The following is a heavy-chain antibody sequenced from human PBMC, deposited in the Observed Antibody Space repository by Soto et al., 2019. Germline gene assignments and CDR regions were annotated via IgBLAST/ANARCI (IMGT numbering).Heavy chain of an antibody. V-gene: IGHV1-69*06. CDR1: GGTFSSYA. CDR2: IIPIFGTA. D-gene: IGHD2-8*01. J-gene: IGHJ4*02. Sequence: QVQLVQSGAEVKKPGSSVKVSCKASGGTFSSYAISWVRQAPGQGLEWMGGIIPIFGTANYAQKFQGRVTITGDKSTSTTYMELSSLRSEDRAVYYCAREDCTNGVCYRGGGYFDYWGQGTLVTVSS. CDR3: AREDCTNGVCYRGGGYFDY.